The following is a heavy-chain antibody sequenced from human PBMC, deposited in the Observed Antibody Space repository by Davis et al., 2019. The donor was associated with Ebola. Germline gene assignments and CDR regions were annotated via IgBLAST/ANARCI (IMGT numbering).Heavy chain of an antibody. V-gene: IGHV3-9*01. CDR1: GFTFDDYA. Sequence: SLKISCAASGFTFDDYAMHWVRQAPGKGLEWVSGISWNSGSIGYADSVKGRFTISRDNAKNSLYLQMNSLRAEDTAVYYCARRADVWGQGTTVTVSS. CDR3: ARRADV. J-gene: IGHJ6*02. CDR2: ISWNSGSI.